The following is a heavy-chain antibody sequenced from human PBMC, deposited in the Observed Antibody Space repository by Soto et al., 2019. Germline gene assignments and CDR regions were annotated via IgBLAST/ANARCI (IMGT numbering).Heavy chain of an antibody. J-gene: IGHJ1*01. CDR1: GGSISSGGYY. D-gene: IGHD3-22*01. CDR2: IYYSGST. Sequence: SETLSLTCTVSGGSISSGGYYWSWIRQHPGKGLEWIGYIYYSGSTNYNPSLKSRVTISLDTPKNQFSLKLTSVTAADTAMYYCARDSDYHDTSGFQHWGQGTPVTVSS. CDR3: ARDSDYHDTSGFQH. V-gene: IGHV4-31*03.